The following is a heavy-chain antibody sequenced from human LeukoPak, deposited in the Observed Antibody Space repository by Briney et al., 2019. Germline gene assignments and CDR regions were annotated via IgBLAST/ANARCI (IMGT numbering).Heavy chain of an antibody. CDR1: GFTFDDYA. J-gene: IGHJ3*02. CDR3: AKDLRLVATIPGAFDI. CDR2: ISWNSGSI. V-gene: IGHV3-9*01. D-gene: IGHD5-12*01. Sequence: QPGRSLRLSCAASGFTFDDYAMHWVRQAPGKGLEWVSGISWNSGSIGYADSVKGRFTISRDNAKNSLYLQINSLRAEDTALYYCAKDLRLVATIPGAFDIWGQGTMVTVSS.